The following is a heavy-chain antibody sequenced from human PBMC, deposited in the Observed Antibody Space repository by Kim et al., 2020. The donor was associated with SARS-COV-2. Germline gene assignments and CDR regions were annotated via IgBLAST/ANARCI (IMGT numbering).Heavy chain of an antibody. Sequence: SQTLSLTCAISGDSVSSNSAAWDWIRQSPSRGLEWQGRTYYRSKWYNDYAVSVKSRITINPDTSKNQFSLQLNSVTPEDTAVYYCARASVGRWLVQVDHFDYWGQGTLVTVSS. J-gene: IGHJ4*02. CDR3: ARASVGRWLVQVDHFDY. D-gene: IGHD6-19*01. V-gene: IGHV6-1*01. CDR1: GDSVSSNSAA. CDR2: TYYRSKWYN.